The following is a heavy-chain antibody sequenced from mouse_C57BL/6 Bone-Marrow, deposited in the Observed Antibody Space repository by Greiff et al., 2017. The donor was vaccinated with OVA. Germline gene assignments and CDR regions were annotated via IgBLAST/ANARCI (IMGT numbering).Heavy chain of an antibody. CDR1: GFTFSSYA. CDR2: ISDGGSYT. V-gene: IGHV5-4*01. D-gene: IGHD1-1*02. J-gene: IGHJ2*01. Sequence: EVQLVESGGGLVKPGGSLKLSCAASGFTFSSYAMSWVRQTPEKRLEWVATISDGGSYTYYPDNVKGRFTISRDNAKNNLYLQMSHLKSEDTAMYYCARDGSPLLDYWGQGTTLTVSS. CDR3: ARDGSPLLDY.